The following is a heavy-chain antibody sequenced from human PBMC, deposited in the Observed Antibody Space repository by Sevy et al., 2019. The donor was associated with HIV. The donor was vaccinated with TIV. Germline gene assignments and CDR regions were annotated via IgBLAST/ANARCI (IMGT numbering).Heavy chain of an antibody. CDR1: GGSISSYY. V-gene: IGHV4-59*01. Sequence: SQTLSLTCTVSGGSISSYYWSWIRQPPGKGLEWIGYIYYSGSTNNNPSLKSRVTISVDTSKNQFSLKLSSVTAADTAVYYCAREWEEYSSSSYVGSWFDPWGQGTLVTVSS. CDR3: AREWEEYSSSSYVGSWFDP. J-gene: IGHJ5*02. D-gene: IGHD6-6*01. CDR2: IYYSGST.